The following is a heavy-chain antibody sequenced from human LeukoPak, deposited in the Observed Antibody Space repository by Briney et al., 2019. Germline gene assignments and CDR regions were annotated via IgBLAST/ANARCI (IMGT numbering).Heavy chain of an antibody. CDR3: AREAGTNEYYFDY. CDR2: IYYSGIT. J-gene: IGHJ4*02. Sequence: KPSETLSLTCTVSGGSISSYYWSWIRQPPGKGLDWIGYIYYSGITNYNPSLKSRVTISVDTSKNQFSLRLSSVTAADTAVYYCAREAGTNEYYFDYGGQGTLVTVSS. V-gene: IGHV4-59*01. D-gene: IGHD2-8*01. CDR1: GGSISSYY.